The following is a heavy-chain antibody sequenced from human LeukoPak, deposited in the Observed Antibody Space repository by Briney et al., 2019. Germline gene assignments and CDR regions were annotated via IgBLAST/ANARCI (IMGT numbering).Heavy chain of an antibody. CDR2: INHSGST. D-gene: IGHD5-12*01. J-gene: IGHJ5*02. V-gene: IGHV4-34*01. CDR3: ARGARTPSGYGSRTAGRANWFDP. Sequence: PETLSLTCAVYGGSFSGYYWSWIRQHPGKGLEWIGEINHSGSTNYNPSLKSRVTISVDTSKNQFSLKLSSVTAADTAVYYCARGARTPSGYGSRTAGRANWFDPWGQGTLVTVSS. CDR1: GGSFSGYY.